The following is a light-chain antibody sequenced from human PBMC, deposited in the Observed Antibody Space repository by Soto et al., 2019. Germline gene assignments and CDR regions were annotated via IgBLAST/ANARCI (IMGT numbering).Light chain of an antibody. CDR1: ISDIGGYEY. CDR2: EVT. J-gene: IGLJ1*01. V-gene: IGLV2-14*01. CDR3: SSYTDSSTLGLYV. Sequence: QSVLTQPAPVSGSPGQSITISCTGTISDIGGYEYVSWYQQHPGKAPRLMIYEVTYRPSGVSNRFSGSKSGSTASLTISGLQAEDEADYYCSSYTDSSTLGLYVFGTGTKVTVL.